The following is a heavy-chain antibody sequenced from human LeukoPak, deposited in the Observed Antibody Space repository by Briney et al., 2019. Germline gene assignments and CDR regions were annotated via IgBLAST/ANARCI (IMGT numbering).Heavy chain of an antibody. V-gene: IGHV4-34*01. CDR1: GGSFSGYY. CDR2: INHSGST. J-gene: IGHJ1*01. Sequence: PSETLSLTCAVYGGSFSGYYWSWIRQPPGKGLEWIGEINHSGSTNYNPSLKSRVTISVDTSRNQLSLKLSSVTAADTAVYYCATYSSSWYLHGRYFQHWGQGTLVTVSS. CDR3: ATYSSSWYLHGRYFQH. D-gene: IGHD6-13*01.